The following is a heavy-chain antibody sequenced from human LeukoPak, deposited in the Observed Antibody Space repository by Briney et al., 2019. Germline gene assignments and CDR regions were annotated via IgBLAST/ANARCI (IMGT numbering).Heavy chain of an antibody. CDR3: ARDEYCSSTSCYMPPGVAYYYYYMDV. CDR2: INPNSGGT. CDR1: GYTFTGYY. D-gene: IGHD2-2*02. V-gene: IGHV1-2*02. J-gene: IGHJ6*03. Sequence: ASVKVSCKASGYTFTGYYMHWVRQAPRQGLKGMGWINPNSGGTNYAQKFQGRVTMTRDTSISTAYMELSRLRSDDTAVYYCARDEYCSSTSCYMPPGVAYYYYYMDVWGKGTTVTVSS.